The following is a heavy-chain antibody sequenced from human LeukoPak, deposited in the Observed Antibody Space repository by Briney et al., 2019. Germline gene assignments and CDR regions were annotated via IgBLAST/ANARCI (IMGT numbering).Heavy chain of an antibody. CDR2: ISSSSSYI. D-gene: IGHD6-19*01. J-gene: IGHJ6*02. Sequence: PGGSLRLSCAASGFTFSSYSMNWVRQAPGKGLEWVSSISSSSSYIYYADSVKGRFTISRDNAKNSLYLQMNSLRAEDTAVYYCARDLRYSSGPHTRYYYGMDVWGQGTTVTVSS. CDR1: GFTFSSYS. CDR3: ARDLRYSSGPHTRYYYGMDV. V-gene: IGHV3-21*01.